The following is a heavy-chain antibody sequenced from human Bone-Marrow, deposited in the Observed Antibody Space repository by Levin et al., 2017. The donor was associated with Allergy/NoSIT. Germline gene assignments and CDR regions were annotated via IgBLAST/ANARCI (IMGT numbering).Heavy chain of an antibody. CDR3: ARGGLLWFGELFEDY. CDR2: INHSGST. Sequence: SQTLSLPCAVYGGSFSGYYWSWIRQPPGKGLEWIGEINHSGSTNYNPSLKSRVTISVDTSKNQFSLKLSSVTAADTAVYYCARGGLLWFGELFEDYWGQGTLVTVSS. V-gene: IGHV4-34*01. CDR1: GGSFSGYY. J-gene: IGHJ4*02. D-gene: IGHD3-10*01.